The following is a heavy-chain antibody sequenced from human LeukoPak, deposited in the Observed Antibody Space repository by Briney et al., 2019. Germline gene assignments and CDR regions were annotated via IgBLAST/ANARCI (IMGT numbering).Heavy chain of an antibody. CDR1: GFTFSSYA. CDR3: AKDTEPFNIVVVPAATLFDY. J-gene: IGHJ4*02. CDR2: ISGSGGST. Sequence: PGGSLRLSCAASGFTFSSYAMSWVRQAPGKGLEWVSAISGSGGSTYYADSVKGRFTISRDNSKNTLYLQMSSLRAEDTAVYYCAKDTEPFNIVVVPAATLFDYWGQGTLVTVSS. D-gene: IGHD2-2*01. V-gene: IGHV3-23*01.